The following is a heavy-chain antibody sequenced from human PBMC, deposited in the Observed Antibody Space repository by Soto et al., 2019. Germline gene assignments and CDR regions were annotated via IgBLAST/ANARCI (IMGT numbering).Heavy chain of an antibody. V-gene: IGHV3-33*01. Sequence: GGSLRLSCAASGFTFSSYGMHWVRQAPGKGLEWVAVIWYDGSNKYYADSVKGRFTISRDNSKNTLYLQMNSLRAEDTAVYYCATDCSSTSCLAPRYWGQGTLVTVSS. CDR2: IWYDGSNK. J-gene: IGHJ4*02. D-gene: IGHD2-2*01. CDR1: GFTFSSYG. CDR3: ATDCSSTSCLAPRY.